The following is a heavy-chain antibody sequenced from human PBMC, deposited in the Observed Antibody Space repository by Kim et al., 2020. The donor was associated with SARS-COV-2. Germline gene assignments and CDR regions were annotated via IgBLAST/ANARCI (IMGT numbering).Heavy chain of an antibody. D-gene: IGHD2-2*01. V-gene: IGHV3-21*01. Sequence: GGSLRLSCAASGFTFSSYSMNWVRQAPGKGLEWVSSISSSSSYIYYADSVKGRFTISRDNAKNSLYLQMNILRAEDTAVYYCARDKVVPAAIDYYYYYGMDVWGQGTTVTVSS. CDR1: GFTFSSYS. CDR2: ISSSSSYI. CDR3: ARDKVVPAAIDYYYYYGMDV. J-gene: IGHJ6*02.